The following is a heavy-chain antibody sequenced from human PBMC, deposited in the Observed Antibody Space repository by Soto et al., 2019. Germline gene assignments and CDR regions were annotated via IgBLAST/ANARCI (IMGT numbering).Heavy chain of an antibody. CDR2: IDAGNGNT. CDR3: AASSSWYYYYGMDV. D-gene: IGHD6-13*01. CDR1: GYIFTTYA. V-gene: IGHV1-3*01. Sequence: ASVKLSCKASGYIFTTYALHWVRQAPGQRLEWMAWIDAGNGNTKYSQKFQGRVTVTRDTIASTIYMQLSSLKSEDTAVFYCAASSSWYYYYGMDVWGQGTTVTVSS. J-gene: IGHJ6*02.